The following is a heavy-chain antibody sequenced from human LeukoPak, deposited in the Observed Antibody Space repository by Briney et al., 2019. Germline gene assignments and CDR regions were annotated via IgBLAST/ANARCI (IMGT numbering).Heavy chain of an antibody. V-gene: IGHV3-20*04. CDR1: GFSFDDYG. CDR2: INWNGDRT. Sequence: GGSLRLSCAASGFSFDDYGMSWVRQVPGKGLEWVTGINWNGDRTSYVDSVKGRFTISRDNAKNSLHLQMNSLRVEDTAFYYCTRKGVSGSSLRQFLDYSRQGTLVAVTS. D-gene: IGHD2-15*01. CDR3: TRKGVSGSSLRQFLDY. J-gene: IGHJ4*02.